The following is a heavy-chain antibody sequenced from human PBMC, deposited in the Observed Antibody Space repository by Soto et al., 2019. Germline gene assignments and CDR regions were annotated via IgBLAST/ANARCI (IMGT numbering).Heavy chain of an antibody. Sequence: PSETLSLTCTVSGSISTYYWSWIRQPPGKGLEWIGYIYYTGSTNYNPSLKSRVSISVDTSNNQFSLRLRSVTAADTAVYYCARPDNYFFYMDVWGKGTTVTVSS. CDR2: IYYTGST. J-gene: IGHJ6*03. CDR1: GSISTYY. CDR3: ARPDNYFFYMDV. V-gene: IGHV4-59*08.